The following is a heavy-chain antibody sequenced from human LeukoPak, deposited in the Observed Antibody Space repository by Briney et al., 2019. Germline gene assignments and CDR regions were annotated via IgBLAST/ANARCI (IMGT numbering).Heavy chain of an antibody. V-gene: IGHV1-2*02. CDR1: GYTFTGYY. D-gene: IGHD2-2*01. J-gene: IGHJ3*02. CDR3: ARERLDCSSTSCFDAFDI. Sequence: GASVKVSCKASGYTFTGYYMHWVRQAPGQGLEWMGWINPNSGGTNYAQKFQGRVTMTRDTSISTAYMELSRLRSDDTAVYYCARERLDCSSTSCFDAFDIWGQGTMVTVSS. CDR2: INPNSGGT.